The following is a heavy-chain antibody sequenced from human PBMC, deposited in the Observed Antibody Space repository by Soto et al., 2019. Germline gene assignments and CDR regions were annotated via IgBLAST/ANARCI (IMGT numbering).Heavy chain of an antibody. CDR1: GFTFSSYA. D-gene: IGHD2-2*02. V-gene: IGHV3-23*01. CDR2: ISGSGGST. J-gene: IGHJ5*02. Sequence: HPGGSLRLSCAASGFTFSSYAMSWVRQAPGKGLEWVSAISGSGGSTYYADSVKGRFTISRDNSKNTLYLQMNSLRAEDTAVYYCARAIPAAIRGSWFDPWGQGTLVTVSS. CDR3: ARAIPAAIRGSWFDP.